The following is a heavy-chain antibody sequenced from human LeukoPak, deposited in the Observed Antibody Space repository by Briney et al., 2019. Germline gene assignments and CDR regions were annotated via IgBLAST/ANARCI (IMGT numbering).Heavy chain of an antibody. D-gene: IGHD3-3*01. Sequence: PSETLSLTCAVYGGPFSGYYWSWIRQPPGKGLEWIGEVNHSGSTNYNPSLKSRVTISVDTSKNQFSLKLSSVTAADTAVYYCARGYVLRSLGYWGQGTLVTVSS. CDR2: VNHSGST. J-gene: IGHJ4*02. CDR1: GGPFSGYY. V-gene: IGHV4-34*01. CDR3: ARGYVLRSLGY.